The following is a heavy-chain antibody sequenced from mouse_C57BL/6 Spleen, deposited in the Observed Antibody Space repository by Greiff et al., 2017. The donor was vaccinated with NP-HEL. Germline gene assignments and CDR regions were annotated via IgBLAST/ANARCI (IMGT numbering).Heavy chain of an antibody. Sequence: QVQLQQPGAELVKPGASVKLSCKASGYTFTSYWMHWVKQRPGQGLEWIGMIHPNSGSTNYNEKFKSKATLTVDKSSSTAYMQLTSLTSEGAAVYYCARRGIVTQEYAMDYWGQGTSVTVSS. D-gene: IGHD2-5*01. CDR1: GYTFTSYW. CDR2: IHPNSGST. J-gene: IGHJ4*01. V-gene: IGHV1-64*01. CDR3: ARRGIVTQEYAMDY.